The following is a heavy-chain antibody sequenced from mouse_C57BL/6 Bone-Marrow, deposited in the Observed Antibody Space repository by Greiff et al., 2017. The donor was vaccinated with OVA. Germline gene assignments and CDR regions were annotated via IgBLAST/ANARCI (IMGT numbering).Heavy chain of an antibody. J-gene: IGHJ4*01. CDR3: TKTAQATYYAMDY. CDR1: GFTFSSYA. CDR2: ISSGGDYI. V-gene: IGHV5-9-1*02. Sequence: EVKLVESGEGLVKPGGSLKLSCAASGFTFSSYAMSWVRQTPEKRLEWVAYISSGGDYIYYADTVKGRFTISRDNARNTLYLQMSSLKSEDTAMYYCTKTAQATYYAMDYWGQGTSVTVSS. D-gene: IGHD3-2*02.